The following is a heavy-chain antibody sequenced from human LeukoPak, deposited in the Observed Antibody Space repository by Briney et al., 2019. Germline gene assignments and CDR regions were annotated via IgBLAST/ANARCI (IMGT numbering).Heavy chain of an antibody. CDR1: GYTFTSYG. Sequence: ASVKVSCKASGYTFTSYGISWVRQAPGQGLEWMGWISAYNGNTNYAQKLQGRVTMTTDTSTSTAYMELRSLRSDDTAVYYCARAEGGLLWFGELLYSWFDPWGQGTLVTVSS. CDR2: ISAYNGNT. V-gene: IGHV1-18*01. CDR3: ARAEGGLLWFGELLYSWFDP. D-gene: IGHD3-10*01. J-gene: IGHJ5*02.